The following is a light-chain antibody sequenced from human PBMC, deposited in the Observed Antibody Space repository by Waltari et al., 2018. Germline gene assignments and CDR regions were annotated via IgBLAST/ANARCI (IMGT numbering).Light chain of an antibody. J-gene: IGLJ2*01. CDR1: SSDVGGYNY. CDR2: DVS. Sequence: QSALTQPASVSGSPGPSLPISCTGTSSDVGGYNYVSWYQQHPGKAPKLMIYDVSKRPSGVSNRFSGSKSGNTASLTISGLQAEDEADYYCSSYTSSSTFVVFGGGTKLTVL. V-gene: IGLV2-14*01. CDR3: SSYTSSSTFVV.